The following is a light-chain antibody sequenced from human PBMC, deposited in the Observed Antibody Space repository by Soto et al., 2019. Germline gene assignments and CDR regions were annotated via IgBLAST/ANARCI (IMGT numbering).Light chain of an antibody. J-gene: IGKJ5*01. V-gene: IGKV1-13*02. CDR2: DAS. Sequence: AIQLTHSPSSLSASVGDSVTITCRATQDISNTLAWYQHKPGRGPTLLIFDASTLESGVPSRFTGSGSGTHFTLTISSLQPEDFATYICQQCKGYPITFGQGTRVEV. CDR3: QQCKGYPIT. CDR1: QDISNT.